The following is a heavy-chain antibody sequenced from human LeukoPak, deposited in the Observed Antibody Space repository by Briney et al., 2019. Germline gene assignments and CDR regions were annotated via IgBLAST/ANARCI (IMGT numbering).Heavy chain of an antibody. CDR3: ARARIAVAGTQFDY. CDR1: GASMSSYY. J-gene: IGHJ4*02. D-gene: IGHD6-19*01. CDR2: IYYSGST. V-gene: IGHV4-59*08. Sequence: LETLSLTCTVSGASMSSYYWSWIRQPPGKGLEWIGYIYYSGSTNYNPSLKSRVAMSIDTSQNLFSLDLSSVTAADTAVYYCARARIAVAGTQFDYWGQGTLVTVSS.